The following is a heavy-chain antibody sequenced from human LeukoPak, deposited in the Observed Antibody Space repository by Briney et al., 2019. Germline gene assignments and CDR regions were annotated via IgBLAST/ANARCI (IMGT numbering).Heavy chain of an antibody. Sequence: GGSLRLSCAASAFTFSSYWMSWVRQAPGKGLEWEANIKQDVSEKYYVDSVKGRFTISRDNAKNSLYLQMNSLRAEDTAVYYCATYIAAAGPQPYYYYYYMDVWGKGATVTVSS. CDR1: AFTFSSYW. CDR2: IKQDVSEK. CDR3: ATYIAAAGPQPYYYYYYMDV. D-gene: IGHD6-13*01. J-gene: IGHJ6*03. V-gene: IGHV3-7*01.